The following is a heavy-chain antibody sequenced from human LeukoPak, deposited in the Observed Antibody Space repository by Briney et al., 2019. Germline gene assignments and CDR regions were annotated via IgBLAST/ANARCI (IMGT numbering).Heavy chain of an antibody. V-gene: IGHV3-30-3*01. CDR1: GLTFSSHW. CDR3: AREDPYYDFWSGPFDY. CDR2: ISYDGSNK. Sequence: GGSLRLSCAASGLTFSSHWMHWVRQAPGKGLEWVAVISYDGSNKYYADSVKGRFTISRDNSKNTLYLQMNSLRAEDTAVYYCAREDPYYDFWSGPFDYWGQGTLVTVSS. J-gene: IGHJ4*02. D-gene: IGHD3-3*01.